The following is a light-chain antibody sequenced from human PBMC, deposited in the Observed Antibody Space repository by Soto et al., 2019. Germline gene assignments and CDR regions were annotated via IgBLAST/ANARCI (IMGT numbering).Light chain of an antibody. J-gene: IGKJ2*01. CDR1: QTISSS. Sequence: DIQMTQFPPTLSASIGDRVTITCRASQTISSSLAWYQQKPGKAPKLLIYKASTLQTGVPSSFSGSGSGTEFTLTISSLQPDDFATYYCQRYDSYSPYTFGQGTRLEIK. CDR2: KAS. V-gene: IGKV1-5*03. CDR3: QRYDSYSPYT.